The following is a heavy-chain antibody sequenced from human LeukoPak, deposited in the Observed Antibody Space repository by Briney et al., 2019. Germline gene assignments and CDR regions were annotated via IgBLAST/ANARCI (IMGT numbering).Heavy chain of an antibody. CDR2: INHSGST. CDR3: ASIPYDILTGYYKLDWFDP. J-gene: IGHJ5*02. Sequence: SETLSLTCAVYGGSFSGYYWSWIRQPPGEGLEWIGEINHSGSTNYNPSLKSRVTISVDTSKNQFSLKLSSVTAADTAVYYCASIPYDILTGYYKLDWFDPWGQGTLVTVSS. CDR1: GGSFSGYY. V-gene: IGHV4-34*01. D-gene: IGHD3-9*01.